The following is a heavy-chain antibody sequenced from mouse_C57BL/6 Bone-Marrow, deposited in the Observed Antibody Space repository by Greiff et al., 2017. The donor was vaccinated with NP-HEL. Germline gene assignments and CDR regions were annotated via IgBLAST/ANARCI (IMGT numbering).Heavy chain of an antibody. Sequence: EVKLEESGGGLVKPGGSLKLSCAASGFTFSSYAMSWVRQTPEKRLEWVATISDGGSYTYYPDNVKGRFTISRDNAKNNLYLQMSHLKSEDTAMYYCARGVYYGLGFDVWGTGTTVTVSS. D-gene: IGHD1-1*01. CDR1: GFTFSSYA. CDR2: ISDGGSYT. CDR3: ARGVYYGLGFDV. V-gene: IGHV5-4*03. J-gene: IGHJ1*03.